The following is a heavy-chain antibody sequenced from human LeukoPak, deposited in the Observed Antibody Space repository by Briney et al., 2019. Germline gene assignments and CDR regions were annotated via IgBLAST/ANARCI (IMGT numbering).Heavy chain of an antibody. V-gene: IGHV3-7*01. D-gene: IGHD6-13*01. Sequence: PGGSLRLSCAASGFTFSSYWMSWVRQAPGKGLEWVANIKQDGSEKYYVDSVKGRFSISRDNAKNSLYLQMNSLRAEDTAVYYCARDQVAAAPDYWGQGTLVTVSS. CDR1: GFTFSSYW. CDR3: ARDQVAAAPDY. J-gene: IGHJ4*02. CDR2: IKQDGSEK.